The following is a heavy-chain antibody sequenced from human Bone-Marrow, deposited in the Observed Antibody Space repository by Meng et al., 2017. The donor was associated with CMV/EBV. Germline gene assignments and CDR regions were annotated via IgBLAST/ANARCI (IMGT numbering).Heavy chain of an antibody. CDR3: ARDLRYFDWLPLYY. D-gene: IGHD3-9*01. V-gene: IGHV1-2*02. J-gene: IGHJ4*02. CDR2: INPNSGGT. CDR1: GYPFTGYY. Sequence: VRLVLSGPEVPQPGASVTVSCKSSGYPFTGYYIHWVRQAPGPGLAWMGLINPNSGGTNYAQKFQGRVTMTRDTSISTAYMELSRLRSDDTAVYYCARDLRYFDWLPLYYWGQGTLVTVSS.